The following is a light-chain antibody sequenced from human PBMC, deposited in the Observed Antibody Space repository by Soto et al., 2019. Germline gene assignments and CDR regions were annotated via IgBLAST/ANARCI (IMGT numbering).Light chain of an antibody. Sequence: EIVLTQSPATLSFSPGERATLSCSASQRVSIYLALYQQKPVQAPRLLLYDASHRATGIPARFSGSGSGTDLTLTISSLEPEDFAVYYCQQRSNWLTFGGGTKV. V-gene: IGKV3-11*01. CDR2: DAS. CDR3: QQRSNWLT. CDR1: QRVSIY. J-gene: IGKJ4*01.